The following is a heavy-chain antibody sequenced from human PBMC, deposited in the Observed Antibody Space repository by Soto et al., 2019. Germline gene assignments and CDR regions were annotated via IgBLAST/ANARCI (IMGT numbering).Heavy chain of an antibody. J-gene: IGHJ6*02. CDR2: IYPGDSDT. Sequence: GESLKISCKGSGYSFTSYWIGWVRQMPGKGLEWMGIIYPGDSDTRYSPSFQGQVTISADKSISTAYLKWSSLKAADTAVYYCARPQKTDGYGGKNYYYGMDVWGQGTTVTVSS. CDR1: GYSFTSYW. V-gene: IGHV5-51*01. D-gene: IGHD4-17*01. CDR3: ARPQKTDGYGGKNYYYGMDV.